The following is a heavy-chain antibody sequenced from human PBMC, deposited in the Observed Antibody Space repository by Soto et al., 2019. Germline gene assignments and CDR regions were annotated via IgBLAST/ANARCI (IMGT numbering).Heavy chain of an antibody. CDR1: GGSLSSCNW. D-gene: IGHD2-21*01. CDR2: IYRYGST. CDR3: SGGGRPGQIDWFDP. Sequence: QVQLQESGPRLVKPSGTLSLTCAVYGGSLSSCNWWSWVRQPPGKGLEWIGEIYRYGSTSYNPSLKSRVTIAVDKSKNQISLKVTSLTAAHTAVYFCSGGGRPGQIDWFDPWGQGILVTVSS. J-gene: IGHJ5*02. V-gene: IGHV4-4*02.